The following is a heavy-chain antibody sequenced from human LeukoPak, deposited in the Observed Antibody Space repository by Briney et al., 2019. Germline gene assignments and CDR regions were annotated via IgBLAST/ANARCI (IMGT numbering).Heavy chain of an antibody. CDR1: GFTFSSYA. Sequence: QTGGSLRLSCAASGFTFSSYAMSWVRQAPGKGLEWVSAISGSGGSTYYADSVKGRFTISRGNSKNTLYLQMNSLRAEDTAVYYCAKVPTYYYGSGSLSLPFDYWGQGTLVTVSS. J-gene: IGHJ4*02. V-gene: IGHV3-23*01. D-gene: IGHD3-10*01. CDR2: ISGSGGST. CDR3: AKVPTYYYGSGSLSLPFDY.